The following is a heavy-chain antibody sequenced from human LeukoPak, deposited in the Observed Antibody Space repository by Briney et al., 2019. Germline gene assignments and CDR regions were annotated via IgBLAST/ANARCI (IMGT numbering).Heavy chain of an antibody. CDR2: FDPEDGET. CDR1: GYTLTELS. J-gene: IGHJ5*02. V-gene: IGHV1-24*01. D-gene: IGHD6-13*01. CDR3: ATARVGSSSWYNWFDP. Sequence: ASVKVSCKVSGYTLTELSRHWVRQAPGKGLEWMGGFDPEDGETIYAQKFQGRVTMTEDTSTDTAYMELSSLRSEDTAVYYCATARVGSSSWYNWFDPWGQGTLVTVSS.